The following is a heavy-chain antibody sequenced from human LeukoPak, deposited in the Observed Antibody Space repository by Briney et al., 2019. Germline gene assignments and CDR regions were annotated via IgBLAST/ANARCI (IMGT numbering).Heavy chain of an antibody. D-gene: IGHD3-10*01. CDR3: ARHYYGSGSYTDY. Sequence: GESLKISCQGSGYSFTSYWIGWVRQMPGKGLEWMGIIYPGDSDTRYSPSFQGQVTISADKPISTAYLQWSSLKASDTAMYYCARHYYGSGSYTDYWGQGTLVTVSS. V-gene: IGHV5-51*01. CDR1: GYSFTSYW. CDR2: IYPGDSDT. J-gene: IGHJ4*02.